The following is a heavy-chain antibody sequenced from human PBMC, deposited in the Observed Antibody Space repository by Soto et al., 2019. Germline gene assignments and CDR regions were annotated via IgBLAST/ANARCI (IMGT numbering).Heavy chain of an antibody. CDR3: ARDGSGWPFDY. CDR1: GGTFSSYA. CDR2: IIPIFGTA. D-gene: IGHD6-19*01. Sequence: QVQLVQSGAEVKKPGSSVKVYCKASGGTFSSYAISWVRQAAGQGLEWMGGIIPIFGTANYAQKFQGRVTITADESTSTAYMELSSLRSEDTAVYYCARDGSGWPFDYWGQGTLVTVSS. V-gene: IGHV1-69*01. J-gene: IGHJ4*02.